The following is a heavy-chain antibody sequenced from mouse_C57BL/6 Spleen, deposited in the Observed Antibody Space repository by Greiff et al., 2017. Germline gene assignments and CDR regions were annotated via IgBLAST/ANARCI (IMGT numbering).Heavy chain of an antibody. J-gene: IGHJ2*01. CDR3: TRDDYDGYYFDY. CDR2: IYPGNSDT. CDR1: GYTFTSYW. V-gene: IGHV1-5*01. Sequence: VHVKQSGTVLARPGASVKMSCKTSGYTFTSYWMHWVKQRPGQGLEWIGAIYPGNSDTSYNQKFKGKAKLTAVTSASTAYMELSSLTNEDSAVYYCTRDDYDGYYFDYWGQGTTLTVSS. D-gene: IGHD2-4*01.